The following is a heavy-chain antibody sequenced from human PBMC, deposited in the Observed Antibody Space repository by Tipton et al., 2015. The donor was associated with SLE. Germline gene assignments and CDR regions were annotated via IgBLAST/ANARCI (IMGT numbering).Heavy chain of an antibody. J-gene: IGHJ4*02. CDR3: VKDTLPYYVSSGIFDY. V-gene: IGHV3-64D*06. Sequence: SLRLSCSASGFTFSSYAMHWVRQAPGKGLEYVSAISSNGGSTYYADSVKGRFTISRDNSKNTLYLQMSSLRAEDAAVYYCVKDTLPYYVSSGIFDYWGQGTLVTVSS. D-gene: IGHD3-22*01. CDR1: GFTFSSYA. CDR2: ISSNGGST.